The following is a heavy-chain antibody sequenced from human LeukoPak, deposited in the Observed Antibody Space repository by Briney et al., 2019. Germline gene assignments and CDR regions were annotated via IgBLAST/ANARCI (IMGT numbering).Heavy chain of an antibody. CDR2: IIPILGIA. CDR3: ARDRGAVALFDY. Sequence: ASVKVSCKASGGTFSSYAISWVRQAPGQGLEWMGRIIPILGIANYAQKFQGRVTITADKSTSTAYMELSSLRSEDTAVYYCARDRGAVALFDYWGQGTLVTVSS. D-gene: IGHD6-19*01. V-gene: IGHV1-69*04. J-gene: IGHJ4*02. CDR1: GGTFSSYA.